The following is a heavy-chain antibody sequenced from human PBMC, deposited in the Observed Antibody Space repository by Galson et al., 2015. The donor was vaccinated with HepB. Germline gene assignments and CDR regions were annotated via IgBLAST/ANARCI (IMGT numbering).Heavy chain of an antibody. CDR2: MNPNSGNT. D-gene: IGHD3-3*01. CDR1: GYTFTSYD. CDR3: ARAYYDFWSGYPGEALRI. J-gene: IGHJ3*02. V-gene: IGHV1-8*01. Sequence: SVKVSCKASGYTFTSYDINWVRQATGQGLEWMGWMNPNSGNTGYAQKFQGRVTMTRNTSISTAYMELSSLRSEDTAVYYCARAYYDFWSGYPGEALRIWGQGTMVTVSS.